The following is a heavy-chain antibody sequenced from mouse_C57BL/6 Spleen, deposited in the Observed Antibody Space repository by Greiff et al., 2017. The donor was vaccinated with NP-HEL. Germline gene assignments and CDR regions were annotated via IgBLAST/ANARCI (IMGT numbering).Heavy chain of an antibody. CDR1: GYTFTSYW. CDR2: IDPSVSYT. J-gene: IGHJ2*01. V-gene: IGHV1-59*01. D-gene: IGHD1-1*01. Sequence: QVKLQQPGAELVRPGTSVKLSCKASGYTFTSYWMHWVKQRPGQGLEWIGVIDPSVSYTNYNQKFKGKATLTVDTSSRTAYLQLSSLTSEDSAVYYCARGRYSSCGDGDFDYWGQGTTLTVSS. CDR3: ARGRYSSCGDGDFDY.